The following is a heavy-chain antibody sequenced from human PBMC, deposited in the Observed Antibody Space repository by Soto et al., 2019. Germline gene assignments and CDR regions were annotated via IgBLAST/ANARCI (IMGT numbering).Heavy chain of an antibody. CDR1: GFTFDSYV. J-gene: IGHJ4*02. D-gene: IGHD5-12*01. V-gene: IGHV3-23*01. CDR2: ISGSGGRT. Sequence: EVQLLESGGGLVQSGGSLRLSCAASGFTFDSYVMSWVRRAPGKGLEWVSGISGSGGRTYYADSVKGRFTVSRDNSKNTLYLEMHSLRADDTAVYYCAKGSRWLQLGKLDSWGQGTLVTVSS. CDR3: AKGSRWLQLGKLDS.